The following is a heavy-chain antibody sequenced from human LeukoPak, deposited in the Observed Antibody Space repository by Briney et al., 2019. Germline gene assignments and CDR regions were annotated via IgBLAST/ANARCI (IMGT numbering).Heavy chain of an antibody. V-gene: IGHV3-30*18. Sequence: RGSLTLSCAASGFTFRSYGMHGVRDPPGKGREWVAVISYDGSNKYYAASVKGRFTITRDNSKNTLYLQMNSLRAEDTAVHYCAKFSFGSIAVSWGQGTLVTASS. CDR3: AKFSFGSIAVS. CDR1: GFTFRSYG. D-gene: IGHD6-19*01. J-gene: IGHJ5*02. CDR2: ISYDGSNK.